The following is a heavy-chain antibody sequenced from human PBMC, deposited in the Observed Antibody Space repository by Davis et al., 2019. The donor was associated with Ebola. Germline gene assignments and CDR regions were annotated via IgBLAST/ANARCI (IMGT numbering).Heavy chain of an antibody. Sequence: GESLKISCAASGFTFSSYAMSWVRQAPGKGLEWVSYISSSSSYTNYADSVKGRFTIYRDNAKNSLYVQMNSLRAEDTAVYYCASCGGDCYPPYWYFDLWGRGTLVTVSS. CDR1: GFTFSSYA. V-gene: IGHV3-21*05. CDR2: ISSSSSYT. CDR3: ASCGGDCYPPYWYFDL. J-gene: IGHJ2*01. D-gene: IGHD2-21*02.